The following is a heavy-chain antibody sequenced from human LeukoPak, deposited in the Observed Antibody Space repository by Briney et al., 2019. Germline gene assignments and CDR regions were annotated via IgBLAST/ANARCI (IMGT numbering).Heavy chain of an antibody. CDR2: IYYSGST. CDR1: GGSISSSSYY. J-gene: IGHJ4*02. CDR3: ARGRSTWHLDY. D-gene: IGHD1-26*01. Sequence: PSETLSLTCTVSGGSISSSSYYWGWIRQPPGKGLEWIGSIYYSGSTYYNPSLKSRVTISVDTSKNQFSLKLSSVTAADTAVYYCARGRSTWHLDYWGQGTLVTVSS. V-gene: IGHV4-39*07.